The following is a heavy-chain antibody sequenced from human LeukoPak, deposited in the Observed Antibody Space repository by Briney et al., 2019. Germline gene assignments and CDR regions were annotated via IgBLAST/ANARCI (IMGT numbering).Heavy chain of an antibody. CDR1: GGSFSGYY. J-gene: IGHJ4*02. Sequence: SETLSLTCAVYGGSFSGYYWSWIRQPPGKGLAWIGEINHSGSTNYNPSLKSRVTISVDTSKNQFSLKLSSVTAADTAVYYCARGVNYDSSGYYYFDYWGQGTLVTVSS. CDR3: ARGVNYDSSGYYYFDY. CDR2: INHSGST. D-gene: IGHD3-22*01. V-gene: IGHV4-34*01.